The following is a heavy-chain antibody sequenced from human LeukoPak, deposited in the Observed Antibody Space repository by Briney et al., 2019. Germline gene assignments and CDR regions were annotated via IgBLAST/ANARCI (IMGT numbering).Heavy chain of an antibody. J-gene: IGHJ4*02. CDR3: ARHNDYDFGSYGLFH. D-gene: IGHD3-3*01. V-gene: IGHV3-30*03. CDR2: ISYDGSNK. Sequence: PGRSLRLSCAASGFTFTVYGIHWVRQAPGKGLEWVAVISYDGSNKYYADSVKGRFTISRDNAKNSLYLQMNSLRAEDTAVYYCARHNDYDFGSYGLFHWDQGTLVTVSS. CDR1: GFTFTVYG.